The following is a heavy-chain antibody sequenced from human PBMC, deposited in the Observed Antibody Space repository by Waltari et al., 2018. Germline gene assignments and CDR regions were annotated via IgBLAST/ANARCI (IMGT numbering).Heavy chain of an antibody. J-gene: IGHJ6*03. CDR1: GFTFSSYG. D-gene: IGHD3-10*01. CDR2: IRYDGSNK. Sequence: QVQLVESGGGVVQPGGSLRLSCAASGFTFSSYGMHWVRQAPGKGLEWVAFIRYDGSNKYYADSVKGRFTISRDNSKNTLYLQMNSLRAEDTAVYYCATWTRGGTMVQEQARYYYYYMDVWGKGTTVTVSS. V-gene: IGHV3-30*02. CDR3: ATWTRGGTMVQEQARYYYYYMDV.